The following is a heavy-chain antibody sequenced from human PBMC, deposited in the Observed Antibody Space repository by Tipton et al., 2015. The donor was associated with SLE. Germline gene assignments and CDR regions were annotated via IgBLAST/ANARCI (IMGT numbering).Heavy chain of an antibody. CDR2: IPYDGSNK. CDR3: ARDGVVVVAATQGAFDI. J-gene: IGHJ3*02. Sequence: SLRLSCAASGFTFSSYAMHWVRQAPGKGLEWVAVIPYDGSNKYYADSVKGRFTISRDNSKNTLYLQMNSLRAEDTAVYYCARDGVVVVAATQGAFDIWGQGTMVTVSS. D-gene: IGHD2-15*01. CDR1: GFTFSSYA. V-gene: IGHV3-30*04.